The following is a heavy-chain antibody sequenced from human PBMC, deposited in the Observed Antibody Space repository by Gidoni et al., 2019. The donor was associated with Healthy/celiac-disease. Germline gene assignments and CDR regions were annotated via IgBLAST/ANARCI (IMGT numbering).Heavy chain of an antibody. J-gene: IGHJ4*02. V-gene: IGHV6-1*01. D-gene: IGHD6-19*01. CDR3: ARDPDRSGWTYFDY. CDR1: AVSVSSTRAA. CDR2: TYVSSKWYN. Sequence: QVQLQQSGPGLVKPSKTLQLICPISAVSVSSTRAAWNWIRQSPSRGLEWLGRTYVSSKWYNDYAVSVKSRITLNPDTSKIPFSLQQNSVTPDDTAVYYCARDPDRSGWTYFDYWGQGTLVTVSS.